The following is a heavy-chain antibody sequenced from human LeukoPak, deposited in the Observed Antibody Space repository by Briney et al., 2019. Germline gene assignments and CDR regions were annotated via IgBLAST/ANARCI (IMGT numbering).Heavy chain of an antibody. Sequence: VASVKVSCKASGYTFTGYYMHWVRQAPGQGLEWMGSINPNSGGTNYAQKFQGRVTMTRDTSISTAYMELSRLRSDDTAVYYCARVYSNYAGVYPFDYWGQGTLVTVSS. CDR2: INPNSGGT. V-gene: IGHV1-2*02. J-gene: IGHJ4*02. CDR3: ARVYSNYAGVYPFDY. CDR1: GYTFTGYY. D-gene: IGHD4-11*01.